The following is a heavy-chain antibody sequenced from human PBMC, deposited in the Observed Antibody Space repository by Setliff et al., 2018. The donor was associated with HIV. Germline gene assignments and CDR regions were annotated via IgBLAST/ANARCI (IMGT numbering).Heavy chain of an antibody. J-gene: IGHJ1*01. V-gene: IGHV1-24*01. CDR2: FDPEDGET. Sequence: ASVKVSCKISGYTLTELSIHWVRQAPGKGLEWMANFDPEDGETFYAQKFQGRLTMTEDTSTDTAYMELSSLRSDDTAMYYCATDPGYSSTWYSESFQHWGPGTVVTVSS. CDR1: GYTLTELS. D-gene: IGHD6-13*01. CDR3: ATDPGYSSTWYSESFQH.